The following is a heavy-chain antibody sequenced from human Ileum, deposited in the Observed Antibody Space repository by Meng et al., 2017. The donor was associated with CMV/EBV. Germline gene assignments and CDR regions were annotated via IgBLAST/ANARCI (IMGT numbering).Heavy chain of an antibody. V-gene: IGHV4-61*01. D-gene: IGHD1-26*01. J-gene: IGHJ5*02. Sequence: VCYVHYYYRRPRQPPEKGLGLIRNIYYSGTTHYQPSLPTPVSISVVTTNHQFSLNLSSVHTADTAVSYCAGDGRIYVINLLDHWGQGTLVTVSS. CDR1: VCYVHYY. CDR2: IYYSGTT. CDR3: AGDGRIYVINLLDH.